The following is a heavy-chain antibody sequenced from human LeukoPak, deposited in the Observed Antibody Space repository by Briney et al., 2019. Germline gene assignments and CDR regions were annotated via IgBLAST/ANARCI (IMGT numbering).Heavy chain of an antibody. J-gene: IGHJ3*02. Sequence: ASVKVSCKASGYTFTTYGISWVRQAPGQGLEWMGIINPSGGSTSYAQKFQGRVTMTTDMSTSTVYMELSSLRSEDTAVYYCARRLSSGDAFDIWGQGTMVTVSS. D-gene: IGHD6-19*01. V-gene: IGHV1-46*01. CDR2: INPSGGST. CDR3: ARRLSSGDAFDI. CDR1: GYTFTTYG.